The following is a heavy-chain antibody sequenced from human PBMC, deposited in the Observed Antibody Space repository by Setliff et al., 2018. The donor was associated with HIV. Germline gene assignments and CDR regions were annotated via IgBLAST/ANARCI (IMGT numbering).Heavy chain of an antibody. J-gene: IGHJ4*02. CDR1: GFTFSNYA. V-gene: IGHV3-7*01. CDR2: IKQDGSEK. Sequence: PGGSLRLSCAASGFTFSNYAMSWVRQAPGKGLEWVANIKQDGSEKYYVDSVKGRFTISRDNAKNSLYLQMNSLRAEDTAVYYCARDQSSAGYYFDSWGQGTLVTVSS. CDR3: ARDQSSAGYYFDS. D-gene: IGHD6-25*01.